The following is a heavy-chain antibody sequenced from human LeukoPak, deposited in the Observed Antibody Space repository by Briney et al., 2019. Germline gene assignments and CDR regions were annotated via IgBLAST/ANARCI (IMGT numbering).Heavy chain of an antibody. Sequence: PTETLSLTCTVPGYSIISDYYWGWLRPPPGKELEWIGRIYHIGTIYSNPSRRNHAPISVDMSNIQFAMKMNTTTVADTAVYYCATARTYYYDSSGQSGRFDPWGQGTLVTVSS. CDR2: IYHIGTI. D-gene: IGHD3-22*01. J-gene: IGHJ5*02. CDR1: GYSIISDYY. CDR3: ATARTYYYDSSGQSGRFDP. V-gene: IGHV4-38-2*02.